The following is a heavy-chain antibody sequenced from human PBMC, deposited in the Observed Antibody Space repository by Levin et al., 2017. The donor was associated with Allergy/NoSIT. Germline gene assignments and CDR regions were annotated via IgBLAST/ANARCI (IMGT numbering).Heavy chain of an antibody. CDR3: ASTKKSGYLEY. CDR2: IFYSGST. V-gene: IGHV4-39*01. Sequence: GSLRLSCTVSGGSISSSSYYWGWIRQPPGKGLEWIGSIFYSGSTYYNPSLKSRVTISVDTSKNQFSLKLSSVTAADTAVYYCASTKKSGYLEYWGQGTLVTVSS. J-gene: IGHJ4*02. CDR1: GGSISSSSYY. D-gene: IGHD1-1*01.